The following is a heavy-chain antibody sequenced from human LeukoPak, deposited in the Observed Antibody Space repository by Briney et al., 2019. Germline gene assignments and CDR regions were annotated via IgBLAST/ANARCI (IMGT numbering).Heavy chain of an antibody. V-gene: IGHV4-38-2*02. D-gene: IGHD1-1*01. Sequence: SEALSLTCTVYGYSLSSGFYWGWIRQPPGKGLEWVATMFHSGDTYYNPSLVRLVTVSMDTSKNQLSLRLNSVTAADTALYYCARFGTRDNCCHPGIDTWGQGAPVTVSS. CDR3: ARFGTRDNCCHPGIDT. J-gene: IGHJ5*02. CDR1: GYSLSSGFY. CDR2: MFHSGDT.